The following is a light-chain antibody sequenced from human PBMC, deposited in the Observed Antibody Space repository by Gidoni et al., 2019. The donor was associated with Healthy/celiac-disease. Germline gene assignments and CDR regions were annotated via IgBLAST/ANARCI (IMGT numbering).Light chain of an antibody. CDR1: QSVSSN. Sequence: EIVMTQSPATLSVSPGERATLSCRASQSVSSNLAWYQQKPGQAPRLLIYGASTRATGIPARFSGSGSGTEFTLTISSLQPEDFAAYYCQQYNNWPITFGQGTKLEIK. J-gene: IGKJ2*01. CDR3: QQYNNWPIT. CDR2: GAS. V-gene: IGKV3-15*01.